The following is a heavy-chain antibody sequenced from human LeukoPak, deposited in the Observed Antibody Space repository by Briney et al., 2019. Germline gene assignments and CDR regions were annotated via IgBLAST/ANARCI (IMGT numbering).Heavy chain of an antibody. Sequence: GSSVKVSCKASGGTFSSYAISWVRQAPGQGREWRGGRIPIFGRANYAQKFQGRVTITTDESTSTAYLELSSLRSEDTAVYYCARGRRLLGYYYYMDVWGKGTTVTVSS. V-gene: IGHV1-69*05. CDR2: RIPIFGRA. D-gene: IGHD3-22*01. CDR1: GGTFSSYA. CDR3: ARGRRLLGYYYYMDV. J-gene: IGHJ6*03.